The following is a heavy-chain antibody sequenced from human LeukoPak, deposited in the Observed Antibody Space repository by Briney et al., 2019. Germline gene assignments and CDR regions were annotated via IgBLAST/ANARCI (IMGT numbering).Heavy chain of an antibody. CDR1: GFTFNNYA. Sequence: GGSLRLSCVASGFTFNNYAMSWVRQSPGKGLEWVAAISGTGARTYYADSVQGRFTISRDNSKNMLYLQMNSLRGEDTAIYYCAKGSGSIFEIIIISFDYWGQGNLVTVSS. D-gene: IGHD3/OR15-3a*01. V-gene: IGHV3-23*01. CDR3: AKGSGSIFEIIIISFDY. J-gene: IGHJ4*02. CDR2: ISGTGART.